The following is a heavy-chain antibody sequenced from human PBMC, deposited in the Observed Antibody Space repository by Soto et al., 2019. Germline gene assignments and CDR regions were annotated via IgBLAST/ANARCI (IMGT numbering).Heavy chain of an antibody. D-gene: IGHD3-22*01. CDR3: TRYYYESSGYYVY. Sequence: EGRLVESGGGLAESGRSLRLSCTGSGFNFANYALTWVRQAPGKGLEWVGLIRGETNGGTADYAASLKGRITISRDDSKSIAYLEINSLQTEDTAVYYCTRYYYESSGYYVYWGQGTLVTVSS. V-gene: IGHV3-49*04. J-gene: IGHJ4*02. CDR2: IRGETNGGTA. CDR1: GFNFANYA.